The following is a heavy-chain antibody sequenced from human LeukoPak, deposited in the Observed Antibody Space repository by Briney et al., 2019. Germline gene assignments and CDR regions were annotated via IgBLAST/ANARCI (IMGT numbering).Heavy chain of an antibody. Sequence: PGGSLRLSRVVSGFTFSSHWMSWVRQAPGKGLEWVANIKGDGSEKYYVDSVKGRFTISRDNAKKSLYLQMDSLRAEDTAVYYCATHGYSELRYFDWSTNEWGQGTLVTVSS. V-gene: IGHV3-7*01. CDR1: GFTFSSHW. J-gene: IGHJ4*02. D-gene: IGHD3-9*01. CDR3: ATHGYSELRYFDWSTNE. CDR2: IKGDGSEK.